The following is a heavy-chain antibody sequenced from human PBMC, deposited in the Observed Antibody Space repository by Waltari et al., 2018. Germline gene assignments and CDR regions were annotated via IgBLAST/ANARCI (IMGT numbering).Heavy chain of an antibody. Sequence: QVQLVQSGAEVTKPGSSVKVSCTDSGVTFCSYAISWVRKAPGQGIEWMGGIIPILGTANYAQKFQGRVTITADESTSTAYMELSSLRSEDTAVYYCASLTDDAFDIWGQGTMVTVSS. CDR1: GVTFCSYA. V-gene: IGHV1-69*01. J-gene: IGHJ3*02. CDR2: IIPILGTA. CDR3: ASLTDDAFDI. D-gene: IGHD1-20*01.